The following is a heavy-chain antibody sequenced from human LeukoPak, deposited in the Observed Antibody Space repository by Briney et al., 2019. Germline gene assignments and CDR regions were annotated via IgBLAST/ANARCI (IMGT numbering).Heavy chain of an antibody. CDR3: ARDGKGLAYYFDC. Sequence: GGSLRLSCAASGFTFSSYSMNWVRQAPGKGLEWVSFISSSSSYIYYADSVKGRYTISRDNAKNSLHLQMNSLRAEDTAVYYCARDGKGLAYYFDCWGQGTLVTVSS. J-gene: IGHJ4*02. V-gene: IGHV3-21*06. CDR2: ISSSSSYI. CDR1: GFTFSSYS. D-gene: IGHD6-19*01.